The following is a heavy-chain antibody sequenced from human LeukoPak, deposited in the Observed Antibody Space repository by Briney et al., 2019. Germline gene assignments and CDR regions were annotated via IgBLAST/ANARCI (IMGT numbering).Heavy chain of an antibody. D-gene: IGHD6-6*01. CDR3: SKGRPGREAAHSYYYYYMDV. J-gene: IGHJ6*03. V-gene: IGHV3-49*03. CDR2: IRRKAYGGTT. CDR1: GFTFGDYA. Sequence: GGSLRLSCTASGFTFGDYALSWFRQAPGKGLEWVGFIRRKAYGGTTEYAASVKGRFTISRDDSKSIAYLQINSLQTEDTAVYYCSKGRPGREAAHSYYYYYMDVWGKGTTVTVSS.